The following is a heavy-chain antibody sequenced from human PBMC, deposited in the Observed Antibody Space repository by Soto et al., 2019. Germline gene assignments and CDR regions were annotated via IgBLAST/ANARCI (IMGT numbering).Heavy chain of an antibody. Sequence: GGSLRLSCAASGFTFSDYWMHWVRQAPGKGLEWVSRIKRDGSTTDYADSVKGRFTVSRDNAKNTLYLQMNSLRAEDTAVYYCARDTDGLHYWGQGTLVTVSS. CDR1: GFTFSDYW. V-gene: IGHV3-74*01. CDR3: ARDTDGLHY. J-gene: IGHJ4*02. CDR2: IKRDGSTT.